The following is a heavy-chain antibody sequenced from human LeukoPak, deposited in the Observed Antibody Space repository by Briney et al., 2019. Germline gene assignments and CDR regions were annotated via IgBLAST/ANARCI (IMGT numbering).Heavy chain of an antibody. V-gene: IGHV3-30*18. D-gene: IGHD4-17*01. CDR2: ISYDGSNK. J-gene: IGHJ4*02. CDR3: AKARDYGDYGGLDY. CDR1: GFTFSSYG. Sequence: GGSLRLSCAASGFTFSSYGMHWVRQAPGKGLEWVAVISYDGSNKYYADSVKGRFTISRDNSKNTLYLQMNSLRAEDTAVYYCAKARDYGDYGGLDYWGQGTLVTFSS.